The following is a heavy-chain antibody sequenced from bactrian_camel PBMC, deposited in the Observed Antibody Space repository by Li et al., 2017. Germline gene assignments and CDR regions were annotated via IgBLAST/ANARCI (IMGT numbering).Heavy chain of an antibody. CDR3: ATGPWSEFEEEPIGYRY. D-gene: IGHD8*01. J-gene: IGHJ4*01. Sequence: VQLVESGGGSVQAGGSLSLSCKASGSTFRHYDITWVRQAPGKGFEWIATMSSEGDKSYYTDSVRGRFTISRDNSQNTVILELNSLKTDDTAVYHCATGPWSEFEEEPIGYRYWGQGTQVTVS. CDR1: GSTFRHYD. CDR2: MSSEGDKS. V-gene: IGHV3S40*01.